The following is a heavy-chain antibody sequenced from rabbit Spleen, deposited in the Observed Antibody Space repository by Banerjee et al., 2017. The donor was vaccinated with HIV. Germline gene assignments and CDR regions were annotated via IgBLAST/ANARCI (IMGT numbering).Heavy chain of an antibody. J-gene: IGHJ4*01. Sequence: QEQLKESGGGLVQPEGSLTLTCTASGFSFSSRYYMCWVRQAPGKGLEWIGCIGSGATGNTYYASWAKGRFTISKTSSTTLTLQMTSLTAADTATYFCARGSATMTMVITGYYFNLWGQGTLVTVS. D-gene: IGHD2-1*01. V-gene: IGHV1S45*01. CDR2: IGSGATGNT. CDR3: ARGSATMTMVITGYYFNL. CDR1: GFSFSSRYY.